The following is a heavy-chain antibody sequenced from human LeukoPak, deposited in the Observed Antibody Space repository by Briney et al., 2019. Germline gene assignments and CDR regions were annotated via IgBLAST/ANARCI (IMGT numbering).Heavy chain of an antibody. CDR3: ASVFLRYDSSGYYYFDY. CDR2: ISTSSNYI. V-gene: IGHV3-21*01. CDR1: GFTFSSYS. Sequence: KPGGSLRLSCAASGFTFSSYSMNWVRQAPGKGLEWVSSISTSSNYIYYVDSVKGRFTISRDNAKNSLYLQMNSLRAEDTAVYYCASVFLRYDSSGYYYFDYWGQGTLVTVSS. J-gene: IGHJ4*02. D-gene: IGHD3-22*01.